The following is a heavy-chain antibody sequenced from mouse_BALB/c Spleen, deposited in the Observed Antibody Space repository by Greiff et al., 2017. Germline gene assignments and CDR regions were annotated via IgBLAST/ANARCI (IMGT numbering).Heavy chain of an antibody. CDR2: ISYSGST. CDR3: ARGVTPYYYAMDY. CDR1: GDSITSGY. D-gene: IGHD2-1*01. V-gene: IGHV3-8*02. Sequence: EVQRVESGPSLVKPSQTLSLTCSVTGDSITSGYWNWIRKFPGNKLEYMGYISYSGSTYYNPSLKSRISITRDTSKNQYYLQLNSVTTEDTATYYCARGVTPYYYAMDYWGQGTSVTVSS. J-gene: IGHJ4*01.